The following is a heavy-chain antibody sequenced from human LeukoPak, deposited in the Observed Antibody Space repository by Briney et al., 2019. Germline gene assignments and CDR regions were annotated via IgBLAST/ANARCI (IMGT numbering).Heavy chain of an antibody. Sequence: SETLSLTCTVSGGSISSYYWSWIRQPPGKGLKWIGYIYYSGSTNYNPSLKSRVTISVDTSKNQFSLKLSSVTAADTAVYYCAREREDYDILTGYYTHVWYFDLWGRGTLVTVSS. D-gene: IGHD3-9*01. J-gene: IGHJ2*01. CDR1: GGSISSYY. CDR2: IYYSGST. CDR3: AREREDYDILTGYYTHVWYFDL. V-gene: IGHV4-59*01.